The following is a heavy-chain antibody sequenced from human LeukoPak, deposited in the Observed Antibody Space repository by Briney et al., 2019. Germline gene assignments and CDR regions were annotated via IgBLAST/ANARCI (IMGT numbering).Heavy chain of an antibody. CDR2: IYSGGST. CDR1: GFTISSNY. V-gene: IGHV3-66*01. J-gene: IGHJ4*02. D-gene: IGHD3-22*01. Sequence: GGSLRLSCAASGFTISSNYMSWVRQAPGKGLEWVSVIYSGGSTYYAASVKGRFTISRDNSKNTLYLQMNSLRAEDTAVYYCARGHTYYHSSGYQDGFDSWGQGTLVTVSS. CDR3: ARGHTYYHSSGYQDGFDS.